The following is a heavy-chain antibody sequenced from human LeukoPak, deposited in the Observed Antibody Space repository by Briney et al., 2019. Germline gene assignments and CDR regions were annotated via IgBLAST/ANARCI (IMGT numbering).Heavy chain of an antibody. D-gene: IGHD6-19*01. CDR2: ISDYNGNT. Sequence: ASVKVSCKASGYTFTSYGMSWMRQAPGQGLEWMGWISDYNGNTKYAQKLQGRVTMTTDTSTSTAYMELRSLRSDDTAVYYCARGKQWLVQLSWFDPWGQGTLVTVSS. V-gene: IGHV1-18*01. CDR3: ARGKQWLVQLSWFDP. J-gene: IGHJ5*02. CDR1: GYTFTSYG.